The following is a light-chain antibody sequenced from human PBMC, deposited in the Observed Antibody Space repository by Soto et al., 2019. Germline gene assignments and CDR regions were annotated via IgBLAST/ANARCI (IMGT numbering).Light chain of an antibody. J-gene: IGKJ5*01. Sequence: EIVLTQSPGTLSLSPGERATLSCRASQSVSSYLAWYQQNPGQAPRLLIYDASSRATGIPARFSGSGSGTDFTLTISSLEPEDFAVYYCQQRSNWPQITFGHGTRLEIK. CDR1: QSVSSY. V-gene: IGKV3-11*01. CDR2: DAS. CDR3: QQRSNWPQIT.